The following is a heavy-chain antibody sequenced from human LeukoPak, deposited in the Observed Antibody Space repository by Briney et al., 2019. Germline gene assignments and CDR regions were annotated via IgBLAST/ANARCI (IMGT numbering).Heavy chain of an antibody. CDR3: ARDPSHGALGY. V-gene: IGHV3-7*01. D-gene: IGHD4-17*01. CDR1: GFTFSRSW. J-gene: IGHJ4*02. CDR2: MKYDGSEK. Sequence: PGGSLRLSCEASGFTFSRSWMAWVRQAPGKGLEWVADMKYDGSEKDYVDSVKGRFTVSRDNAKNSLYLQMNSLRAEDTAVYYCARDPSHGALGYWGQGTLVTVSS.